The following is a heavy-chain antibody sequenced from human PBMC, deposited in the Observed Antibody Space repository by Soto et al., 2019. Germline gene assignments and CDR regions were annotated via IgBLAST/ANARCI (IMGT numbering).Heavy chain of an antibody. Sequence: SETLSLTCTVSGGSISSYYWSWIRQPPGKGLEWIGYIYYSGSTNYNPSLKSRVTISVDTSKNQFSLKLSSVTAADTAVYYCARWPADDILTGYSDYWGQGTLVTVSS. J-gene: IGHJ4*02. V-gene: IGHV4-59*08. CDR2: IYYSGST. D-gene: IGHD3-9*01. CDR1: GGSISSYY. CDR3: ARWPADDILTGYSDY.